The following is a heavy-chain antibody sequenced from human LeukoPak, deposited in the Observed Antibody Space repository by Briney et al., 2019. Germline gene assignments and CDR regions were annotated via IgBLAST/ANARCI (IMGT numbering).Heavy chain of an antibody. J-gene: IGHJ4*02. CDR1: GYTFTGYY. CDR2: INPNSGGT. Sequence: ASVKVSCKASGYTFTGYYMHWVRQAPGQGLEWKGWINPNSGGTNFAQKFQGRVTMTRDTSISTAYMELSRLRSDDTAVYYCARERVTYYYDSSGYQCYFDYWGQGTLVTVSS. V-gene: IGHV1-2*02. CDR3: ARERVTYYYDSSGYQCYFDY. D-gene: IGHD3-22*01.